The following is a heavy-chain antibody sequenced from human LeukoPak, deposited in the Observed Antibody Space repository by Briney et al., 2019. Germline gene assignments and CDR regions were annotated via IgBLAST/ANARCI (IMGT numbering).Heavy chain of an antibody. Sequence: SETLSLTCTVSGGSISSYYWSWIRQPPGKGLEWIGYIYTSGSTNYNPSLKSRVTISVDTSKNQFSLKLSSVTAADTAVYYCARLYYDFWSGYSPDNYYYYYMDVWGKGTTVTVSS. CDR1: GGSISSYY. V-gene: IGHV4-4*09. J-gene: IGHJ6*03. D-gene: IGHD3-3*01. CDR2: IYTSGST. CDR3: ARLYYDFWSGYSPDNYYYYYMDV.